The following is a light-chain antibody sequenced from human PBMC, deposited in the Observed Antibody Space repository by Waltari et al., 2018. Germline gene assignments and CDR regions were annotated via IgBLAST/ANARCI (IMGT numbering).Light chain of an antibody. V-gene: IGLV2-14*03. CDR3: GSYRGSNIYV. CDR2: NVN. CDR1: SSDIGAYHF. J-gene: IGLJ1*01. Sequence: SALTQPAPVSWSPGQSITIPCTGTSSDIGAYHFVSWYQQHPGKVPRVIIYNVNERPSRISSRFSGSKSGNTASLTISGLQPDDEADYYCGSYRGSNIYVFGTGTKVTVL.